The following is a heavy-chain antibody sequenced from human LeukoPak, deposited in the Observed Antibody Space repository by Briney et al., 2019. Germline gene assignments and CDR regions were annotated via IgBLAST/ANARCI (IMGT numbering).Heavy chain of an antibody. Sequence: GGSLRLSCAASGFTFSWSSMSWVRQAPGKGLDWVANIKQDGSEKYYVDSVKGRFTISRENAKNSLYLQMNSLRAEDTAVYYCAREYCSITSCFPNWFDPWGQGTLVTVSS. V-gene: IGHV3-7*01. CDR3: AREYCSITSCFPNWFDP. J-gene: IGHJ5*02. CDR1: GFTFSWSS. CDR2: IKQDGSEK. D-gene: IGHD2-2*01.